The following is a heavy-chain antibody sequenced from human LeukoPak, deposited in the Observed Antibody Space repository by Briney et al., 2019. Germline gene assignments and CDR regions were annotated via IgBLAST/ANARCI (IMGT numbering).Heavy chain of an antibody. CDR3: VKDRRDRATCPEV. CDR1: GFTFNTYA. Sequence: PGGSLRLSCAASGFTFNTYAMSWVRQAPGEGLQWVSGISNSGDSTYYLDSVKGRFTISRDNSKNTLHLQMSSLRAEDTALYYCVKDRRDRATCPEVWGQGTLVTVSS. V-gene: IGHV3-23*01. D-gene: IGHD1-14*01. CDR2: ISNSGDST. J-gene: IGHJ4*02.